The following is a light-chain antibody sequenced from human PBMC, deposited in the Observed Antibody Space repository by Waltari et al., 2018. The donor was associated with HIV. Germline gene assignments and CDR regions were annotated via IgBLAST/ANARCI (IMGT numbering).Light chain of an antibody. CDR2: GVS. CDR3: STYTDIDFLL. V-gene: IGLV2-14*01. CDR1: VPGFGTHHF. J-gene: IGLJ2*01. Sequence: HSALTQPASVSGSPGHSVTIPCSCAVPGFGTHHFLSWYPQFPGQAPQLLIYGVSFRPAGISPRFSASESGNTASLTISGLQSGDEADYYCSTYTDIDFLLFGSGTKLTVL.